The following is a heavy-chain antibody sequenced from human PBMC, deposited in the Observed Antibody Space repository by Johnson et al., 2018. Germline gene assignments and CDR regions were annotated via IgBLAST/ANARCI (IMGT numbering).Heavy chain of an antibody. J-gene: IGHJ3*02. Sequence: QVQLVESGGGLVKPGGSLRLSCAASGFTFSDYYMSWIRQAPGKGLEWVSYISSSGSTIYQADSLKGRFTISRGNAETSLYLHMNSLRAEETAVYYCARTLYYDIRGAFDIWGQGTMVTVSS. D-gene: IGHD3-9*01. V-gene: IGHV3-11*04. CDR3: ARTLYYDIRGAFDI. CDR1: GFTFSDYY. CDR2: ISSSGSTI.